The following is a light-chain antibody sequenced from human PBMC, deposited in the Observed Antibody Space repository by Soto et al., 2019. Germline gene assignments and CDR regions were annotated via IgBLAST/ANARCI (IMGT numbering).Light chain of an antibody. J-gene: IGKJ2*01. Sequence: DIQMTQSPSTLSASVGDRVIITCRASQTVERWMAWYQQKPGKAPKLLISDVSTLERGVPSRFGGSGSATEFTLTISGLQPDDFATYYCQQYKDYVYTFGQGT. V-gene: IGKV1-5*01. CDR3: QQYKDYVYT. CDR2: DVS. CDR1: QTVERW.